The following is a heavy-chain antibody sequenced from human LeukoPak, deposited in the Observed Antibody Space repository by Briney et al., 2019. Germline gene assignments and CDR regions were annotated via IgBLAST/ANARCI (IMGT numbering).Heavy chain of an antibody. D-gene: IGHD2-15*01. CDR2: IWYDGSNK. V-gene: IGHV3-33*01. CDR1: GFTFNTYA. CDR3: VRDPSCSGGGCYYYYGMDV. Sequence: GKSLRLSCAASGFTFNTYAIHWVRQAPGKGLEWVAVIWYDGSNKYYADSVRGRFTISRDNSKNTLYLQMNSLRADDAAIYYCVRDPSCSGGGCYYYYGMDVWGQGTTVTVSS. J-gene: IGHJ6*02.